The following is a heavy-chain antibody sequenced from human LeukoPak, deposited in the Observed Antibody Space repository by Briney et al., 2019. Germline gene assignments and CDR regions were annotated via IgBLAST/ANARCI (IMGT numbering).Heavy chain of an antibody. CDR1: GGTFSSYA. CDR3: ARGDGYNPFDY. Sequence: ASVKVSCKASGGTFSSYAISWVRQAPGQGLEWMGGIIPIFGTANYAQTFQGRVTITADESTSTTYMELSSLRSEDTAVYYCARGDGYNPFDYWGQGTLVTVSS. J-gene: IGHJ4*02. CDR2: IIPIFGTA. D-gene: IGHD5-24*01. V-gene: IGHV1-69*01.